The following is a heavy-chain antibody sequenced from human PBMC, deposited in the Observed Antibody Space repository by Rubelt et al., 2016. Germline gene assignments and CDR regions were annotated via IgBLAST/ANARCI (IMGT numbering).Heavy chain of an antibody. CDR2: INHSGRT. J-gene: IGHJ5*02. CDR1: GGSFSGYY. D-gene: IGHD6-13*01. Sequence: QVQLQQWGAGLLKPSETLSLTCAVYGGSFSGYYWSWIRQPPGKGLEWIGEINHSGRTNYNPSLKSRVTISVDTSTDQFAQKLSSVTAADTAVYYCARGLARAAAAPRRLWFDPWGQGTLVTVSS. V-gene: IGHV4-34*01. CDR3: ARGLARAAAAPRRLWFDP.